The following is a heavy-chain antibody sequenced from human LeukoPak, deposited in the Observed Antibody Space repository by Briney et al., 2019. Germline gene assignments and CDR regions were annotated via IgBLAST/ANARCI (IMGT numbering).Heavy chain of an antibody. CDR1: GFTFSSYG. D-gene: IGHD3-16*01. V-gene: IGHV3-30*18. J-gene: IGHJ3*02. CDR2: ISHDGSKK. CDR3: AKWDYAGMTRAFDI. Sequence: GGSLRLSCAASGFTFSSYGMHWVRQAPGKGLEWLAAISHDGSKKYYADSVTGRFTISRDNSKNTLWLQMNSLRAEDTAVYYCAKWDYAGMTRAFDIWGQGTLVTFSS.